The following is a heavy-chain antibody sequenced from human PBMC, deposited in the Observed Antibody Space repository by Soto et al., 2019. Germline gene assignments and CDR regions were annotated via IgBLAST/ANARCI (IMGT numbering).Heavy chain of an antibody. D-gene: IGHD2-2*01. J-gene: IGHJ6*02. V-gene: IGHV4-39*01. Sequence: SETLSLTCSVSGGSISSGPYSWGWIRQPPGKGLEWIGTFHYSGRTYYSPSLESRVTISVDTSKNQLSLKVSSVTAADTAVFYCARLAGYCSGTSCYGYYGMDVWGQGTTVTVSS. CDR3: ARLAGYCSGTSCYGYYGMDV. CDR1: GGSISSGPYS. CDR2: FHYSGRT.